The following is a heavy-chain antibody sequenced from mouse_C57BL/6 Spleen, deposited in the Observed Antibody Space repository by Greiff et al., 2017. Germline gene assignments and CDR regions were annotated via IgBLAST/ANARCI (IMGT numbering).Heavy chain of an antibody. J-gene: IGHJ2*01. CDR1: GYTFTDYN. CDR3: ARKLYGNYDY. V-gene: IGHV1-18*01. CDR2: INPNNGGT. D-gene: IGHD2-10*02. Sequence: EVKLEESGPELVKPGASVKIPCKASGYTFTDYNMDWVKQSHGKSLEWIGDINPNNGGTIYNQKFKGKATLTVDKSSSTAYMELRSLTSEDTAVYYCARKLYGNYDYWGQGTTLTVSS.